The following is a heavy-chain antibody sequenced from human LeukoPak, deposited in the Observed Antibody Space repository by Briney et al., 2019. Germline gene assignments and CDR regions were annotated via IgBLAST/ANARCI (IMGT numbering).Heavy chain of an antibody. D-gene: IGHD5-24*01. CDR3: ARDVEMATTSNPPFDY. CDR2: ISYDGSNK. J-gene: IGHJ4*02. Sequence: GGSLRLSCAASGFTFSSYAMHWVRQAPGKGLEWVAVISYDGSNKYYADSVKGRFTISRDNSKNTLYLQMNRVRAEDTAVYYCARDVEMATTSNPPFDYWGQGTLVTVSS. V-gene: IGHV3-30-3*01. CDR1: GFTFSSYA.